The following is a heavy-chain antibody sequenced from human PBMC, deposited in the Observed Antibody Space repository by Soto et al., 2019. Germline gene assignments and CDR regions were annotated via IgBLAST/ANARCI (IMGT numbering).Heavy chain of an antibody. CDR3: VHKPLRGVVTNVVFSFDI. D-gene: IGHD2-2*01. CDR2: IYWDDDT. J-gene: IGHJ3*02. Sequence: QITLKESGPTLVKPTQTLTLTCTFSGFSLSASGVGVGWIRQPPGKALEWLALIYWDDDTRYSPSLNNRLTITKDTSNNQVVLTMTNMDPVDTATYYCVHKPLRGVVTNVVFSFDIWGQGTKVTVSS. CDR1: GFSLSASGVG. V-gene: IGHV2-5*02.